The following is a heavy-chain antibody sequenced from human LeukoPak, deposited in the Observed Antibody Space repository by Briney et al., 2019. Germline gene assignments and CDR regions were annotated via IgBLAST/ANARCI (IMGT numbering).Heavy chain of an antibody. CDR1: GFTFSNYA. V-gene: IGHV3-23*01. CDR2: ISGSGGNT. Sequence: GGSLRLSCAASGFTFSNYAMSWVRQAPGKGLEWVSSISGSGGNTYCADSVRGRFTISRDNSKNTLYLQMNSLRAEDTAIYYCANPPTVTSFDCWGQGTLVTVSS. J-gene: IGHJ4*02. CDR3: ANPPTVTSFDC. D-gene: IGHD4-11*01.